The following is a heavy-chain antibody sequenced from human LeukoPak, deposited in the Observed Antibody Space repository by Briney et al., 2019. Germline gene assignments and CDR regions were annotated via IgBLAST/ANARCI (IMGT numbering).Heavy chain of an antibody. V-gene: IGHV4-39*07. CDR1: GGSISSSSYY. D-gene: IGHD3-10*01. J-gene: IGHJ5*02. CDR2: IYYSGST. CDR3: ARRLRITMVRGVIGWFDP. Sequence: SETLSLTCTVSGGSISSSSYYWGWIRQPPGKGLEWIGSIYYSGSTNYNPSLKSRVTISVDTSKNQFSLKLSSVTAADTAVYYCARRLRITMVRGVIGWFDPWGQGTLVTVSS.